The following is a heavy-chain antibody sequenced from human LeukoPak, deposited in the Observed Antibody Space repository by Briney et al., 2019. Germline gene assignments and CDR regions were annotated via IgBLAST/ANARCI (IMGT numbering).Heavy chain of an antibody. D-gene: IGHD1-26*01. CDR3: ARGNIGTYLYYFDY. V-gene: IGHV4-59*08. CDR2: IYYSGST. Sequence: SETLSLTCTVSGGSISSYYWSWIRQPPGKGLEWIGYIYYSGSTNYNPSLKSRVTISVDTSKNQFSLKLSSVTAADTAVYYCARGNIGTYLYYFDYWGQGTLVTVSS. CDR1: GGSISSYY. J-gene: IGHJ4*02.